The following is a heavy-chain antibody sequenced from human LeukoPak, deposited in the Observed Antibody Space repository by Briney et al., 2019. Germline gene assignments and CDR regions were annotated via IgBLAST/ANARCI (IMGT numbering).Heavy chain of an antibody. V-gene: IGHV3-30-3*01. J-gene: IGHJ4*02. CDR2: ISYDGSNK. CDR3: ARDKIAAAGKISYFAY. Sequence: GGSLRLSCAASGFTFSSYAMHWVRQAPGKGLEWVAVISYDGSNKYYADSVKGRFTISRDNSKNTLYLQMNSLRAEDTAVYYCARDKIAAAGKISYFAYWGQGTLVTVSS. CDR1: GFTFSSYA. D-gene: IGHD6-13*01.